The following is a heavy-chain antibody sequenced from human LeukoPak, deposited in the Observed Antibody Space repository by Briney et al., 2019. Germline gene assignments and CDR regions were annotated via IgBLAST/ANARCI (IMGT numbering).Heavy chain of an antibody. D-gene: IGHD3-10*01. Sequence: KPSETLSLTCTVSGASMRTYYWSWIRQPPGKGLEWIGFIYHSGSTDYNPSLKSRGTTSVDTSKNQFSLKLSSVTAADTAVYYCARTNYYGSGSYYPDLWGQGTLVTVSS. CDR3: ARTNYYGSGSYYPDL. V-gene: IGHV4-59*08. CDR1: GASMRTYY. J-gene: IGHJ5*02. CDR2: IYHSGST.